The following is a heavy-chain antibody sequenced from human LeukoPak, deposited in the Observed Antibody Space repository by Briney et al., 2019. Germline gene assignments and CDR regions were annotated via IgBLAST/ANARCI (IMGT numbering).Heavy chain of an antibody. D-gene: IGHD2-15*01. CDR2: IRWNSGSI. Sequence: GGSLRLSCAASGFTFDDYAMHWVRQAPGKGLEWVSGIRWNSGSIGYADSVKGRFTISRDNAKNSLYLQMNSLRAEDTASYYCAGQVVVVAATDWFDPWGQGTLVTVSS. V-gene: IGHV3-9*01. J-gene: IGHJ5*02. CDR1: GFTFDDYA. CDR3: AGQVVVVAATDWFDP.